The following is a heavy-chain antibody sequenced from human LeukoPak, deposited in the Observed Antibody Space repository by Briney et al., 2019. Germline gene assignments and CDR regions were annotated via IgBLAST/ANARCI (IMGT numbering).Heavy chain of an antibody. D-gene: IGHD4-17*01. V-gene: IGHV1-46*01. Sequence: ASVKVSCKASGYTFTSYYMHWVRQAPGQGLEWMGIINPSGGSTTYAQKFQGRVTMTRDTSTSTVYMVLSSLRSEDTAVYYCASPDYGDYVRVHDAFDIWGQGTMVTVSS. CDR3: ASPDYGDYVRVHDAFDI. CDR2: INPSGGST. J-gene: IGHJ3*02. CDR1: GYTFTSYY.